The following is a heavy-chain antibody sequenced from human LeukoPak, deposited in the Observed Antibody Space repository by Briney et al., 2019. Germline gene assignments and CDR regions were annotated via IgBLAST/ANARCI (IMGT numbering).Heavy chain of an antibody. J-gene: IGHJ5*02. CDR3: ARDLPRYYYDSSGLP. D-gene: IGHD3-22*01. Sequence: GGSLRLSCAASGFTFSSYGMHWVRQAPGKGLEWVAFIRYDGSNKYYADSVKGRFTISRDNSKNTLYLQMNSLRAEDTAVYYCARDLPRYYYDSSGLPWGQGTLVTVSS. CDR1: GFTFSSYG. V-gene: IGHV3-30*02. CDR2: IRYDGSNK.